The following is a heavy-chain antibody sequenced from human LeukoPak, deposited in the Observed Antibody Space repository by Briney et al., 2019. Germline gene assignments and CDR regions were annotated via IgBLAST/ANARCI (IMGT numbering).Heavy chain of an antibody. J-gene: IGHJ4*02. CDR2: ISWNSGSI. CDR3: AKDIGSPRLLWFGEFPDY. Sequence: PGGSLRLSCAASGFTFDDYAMHWVRQAPGKGLEWVSGISWNSGSIGYADSVKGRFTISRDNAKNSLYLQMNSLRAEDTALYYCAKDIGSPRLLWFGEFPDYWGQGTLVTVSS. V-gene: IGHV3-9*01. D-gene: IGHD3-10*01. CDR1: GFTFDDYA.